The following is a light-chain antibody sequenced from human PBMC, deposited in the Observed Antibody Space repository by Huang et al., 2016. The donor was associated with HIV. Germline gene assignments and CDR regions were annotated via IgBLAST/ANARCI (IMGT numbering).Light chain of an antibody. Sequence: EIVLTQSPATLSLSPGERATLSCRASQSVSSYLAWYQQRPGQAPRLLIYDASNRATSIQARFSGSGSGTDFTLTISSLEPEDFAVYYCQQRSNWPPLTFGGGTKVEIK. J-gene: IGKJ4*01. CDR1: QSVSSY. V-gene: IGKV3-11*01. CDR3: QQRSNWPPLT. CDR2: DAS.